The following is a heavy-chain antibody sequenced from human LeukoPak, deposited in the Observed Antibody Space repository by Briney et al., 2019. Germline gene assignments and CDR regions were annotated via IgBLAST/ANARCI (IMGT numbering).Heavy chain of an antibody. J-gene: IGHJ4*02. V-gene: IGHV3-48*04. Sequence: GGSLRLSCAASGFTFSSYSMNWVRQAPGKGLEWVSYISSSSSTIYYADSVKGRFTISRDNAKNSLYLQMNSLRAEDTAVYYCARDSPSYYYDSSGYPDYWGQGTLVTVSS. CDR1: GFTFSSYS. CDR3: ARDSPSYYYDSSGYPDY. CDR2: ISSSSSTI. D-gene: IGHD3-22*01.